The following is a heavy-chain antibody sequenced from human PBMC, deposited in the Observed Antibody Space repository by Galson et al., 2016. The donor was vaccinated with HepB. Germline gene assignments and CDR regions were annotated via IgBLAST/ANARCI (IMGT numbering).Heavy chain of an antibody. Sequence: SLRLSCAASGFTFRSYWMSWVRQAPGKGLQWVANVNQDETEKYYLDSVKGRFTISRDNVKESVYLQMNSLRGEDTAVYCCARRADTQRRIAGWGWGMDVWGRGTTVTVSS. J-gene: IGHJ6*02. CDR3: ARRADTQRRIAGWGWGMDV. CDR2: VNQDETEK. V-gene: IGHV3-7*01. D-gene: IGHD6-19*01. CDR1: GFTFRSYW.